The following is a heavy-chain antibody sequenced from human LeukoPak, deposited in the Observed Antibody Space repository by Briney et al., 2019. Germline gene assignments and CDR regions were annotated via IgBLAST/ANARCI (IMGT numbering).Heavy chain of an antibody. CDR2: IYYSGST. CDR1: GGSISSYY. D-gene: IGHD3-10*01. Sequence: PSETLSLTCTVSGGSISSYYWSWIRQPPGKGVEWIGYIYYSGSTNYNPSLKSRVTISVDTSKNQFSLKLSSVTAADTAVYYCARGGRWFGESYYFDYWGQGTLVTVSS. CDR3: ARGGRWFGESYYFDY. J-gene: IGHJ4*02. V-gene: IGHV4-59*01.